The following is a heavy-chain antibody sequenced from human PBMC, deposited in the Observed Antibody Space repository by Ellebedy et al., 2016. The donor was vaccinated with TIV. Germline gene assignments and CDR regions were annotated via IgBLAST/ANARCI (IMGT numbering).Heavy chain of an antibody. CDR1: GASTSSYY. D-gene: IGHD1-26*01. J-gene: IGHJ4*02. V-gene: IGHV4-59*01. CDR3: ARQGYTGSYLDY. Sequence: ESLKISCTVSGASTSSYYWSWIRQPPGKGLEWIGYIYYSGSTNYIPSLKSRVTISADTSKNQVSLKLTSVTAADTAVYYCARQGYTGSYLDYWGQGILVTVSS. CDR2: IYYSGST.